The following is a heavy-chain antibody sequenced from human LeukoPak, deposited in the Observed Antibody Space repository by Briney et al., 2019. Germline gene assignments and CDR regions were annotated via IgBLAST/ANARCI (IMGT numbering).Heavy chain of an antibody. CDR1: GGSISSYY. V-gene: IGHV4-34*01. CDR2: INHSGST. Sequence: SETLSLTCTVSGGSISSYYWSWIRQPPGKGLEWIGEINHSGSTNYNPSLKSRVTISVDTSKNQFSLKLSSVTAADTAVYYCARSWFGEYGTNGWFDPWGQGTLVTVSS. J-gene: IGHJ5*02. D-gene: IGHD3-10*01. CDR3: ARSWFGEYGTNGWFDP.